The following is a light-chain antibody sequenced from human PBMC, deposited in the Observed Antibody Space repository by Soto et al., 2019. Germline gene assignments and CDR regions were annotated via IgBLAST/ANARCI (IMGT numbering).Light chain of an antibody. CDR3: SSYTDSHTLVL. Sequence: QSVLTQPASVSGSPGQSITISCTGTSSDVGSYNSVSWYQQHPGKAPKLMIYDVSNRPSGVSNRFSGSKSGNTASLAISGLQAEDEADYYCSSYTDSHTLVLFGGGTKLTVL. V-gene: IGLV2-14*01. J-gene: IGLJ2*01. CDR2: DVS. CDR1: SSDVGSYNS.